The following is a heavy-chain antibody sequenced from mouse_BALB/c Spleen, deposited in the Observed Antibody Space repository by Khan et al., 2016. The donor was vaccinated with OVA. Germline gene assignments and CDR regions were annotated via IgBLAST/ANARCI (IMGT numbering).Heavy chain of an antibody. V-gene: IGHV3-2*02. Sequence: EVELVESGPGLVKPSQSLSLTCTVTGYSITSGYGWNWIRQFPGNKLEWMGYISYSGSTNYNPSLKSRISITRDTSKNQFFLQLNSVTTEDTATCYCARTARIKYWGQGTTVTVSS. CDR3: ARTARIKY. J-gene: IGHJ2*01. CDR1: GYSITSGYG. CDR2: ISYSGST. D-gene: IGHD1-2*01.